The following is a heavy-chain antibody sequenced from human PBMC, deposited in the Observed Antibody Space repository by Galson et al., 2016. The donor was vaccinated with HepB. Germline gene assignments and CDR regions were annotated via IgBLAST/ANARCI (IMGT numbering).Heavy chain of an antibody. CDR1: GSTFTTSA. D-gene: IGHD5-12*01. CDR2: INAGNGST. V-gene: IGHV1-3*01. J-gene: IGHJ4*02. Sequence: SVKVSCKASGSTFTTSAFHWVRQAPGQRLEWMGWINAGNGSTKYSQKFKDRVTITRDTSATTVYMHLTTVTSEDTALYFCARDAMGATKYFDYWGQGTLITVS. CDR3: ARDAMGATKYFDY.